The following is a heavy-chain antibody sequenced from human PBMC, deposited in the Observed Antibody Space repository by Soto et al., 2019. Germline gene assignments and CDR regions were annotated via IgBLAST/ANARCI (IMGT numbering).Heavy chain of an antibody. CDR3: ARDVGYRNHAGGVYQYGMDV. CDR1: GGSFYSGYH. V-gene: IGHV4-31*03. D-gene: IGHD4-4*01. J-gene: IGHJ6*02. Sequence: KPSETLSLTCNVSGGSFYSGYHWNWIRQHPGKGLEWMGYIYYTGRTSYNPSLKNRLTISIDTSEKQFSLKLTSVTAADTAVYFCARDVGYRNHAGGVYQYGMDVWGQGTTVTVSS. CDR2: IYYTGRT.